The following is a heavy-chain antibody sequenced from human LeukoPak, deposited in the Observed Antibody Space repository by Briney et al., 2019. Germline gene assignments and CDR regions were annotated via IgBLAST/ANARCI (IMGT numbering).Heavy chain of an antibody. V-gene: IGHV4-38-2*01. Sequence: SETLSLTCAVSGFSISSDYYWGWIRQPPGKGLEWIGSIYRTGNTYSNSSLKSRVFLSIDTSKSQFSLRLTSVTTADTAVYYCARHSVATPSDAWGQGTLVTVSS. D-gene: IGHD4-23*01. J-gene: IGHJ5*02. CDR3: ARHSVATPSDA. CDR1: GFSISSDYY. CDR2: IYRTGNT.